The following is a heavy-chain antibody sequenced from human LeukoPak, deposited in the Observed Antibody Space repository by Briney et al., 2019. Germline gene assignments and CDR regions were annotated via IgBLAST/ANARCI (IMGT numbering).Heavy chain of an antibody. J-gene: IGHJ5*02. V-gene: IGHV3-48*01. CDR1: GFTFSSYS. CDR2: ISSSSSTI. Sequence: GGSLRLSCAASGFTFSSYSMNWVRQAPGKGLEWVSYISSSSSTIYYADSVKGRFTISRDNAKNSLCLQMNSLRAEDTAVYYCARFDSSSWYNWFDPWGQGTLVTVSS. CDR3: ARFDSSSWYNWFDP. D-gene: IGHD6-13*01.